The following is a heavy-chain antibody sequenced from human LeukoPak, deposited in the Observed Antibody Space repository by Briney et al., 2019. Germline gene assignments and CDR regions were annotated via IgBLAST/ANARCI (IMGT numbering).Heavy chain of an antibody. J-gene: IGHJ5*02. V-gene: IGHV4-59*01. CDR3: ARTGSGSYYWLDP. CDR2: IYYGGST. Sequence: SETLSLTCTVSGGSISGYYWSWIRQPPGKGLEWIGYIYYGGSTNYNPSLKSPVTISIDTSKNQFSLKLNSVTTADTAVYYCARTGSGSYYWLDPWGQGTLVTVSS. CDR1: GGSISGYY. D-gene: IGHD3-10*01.